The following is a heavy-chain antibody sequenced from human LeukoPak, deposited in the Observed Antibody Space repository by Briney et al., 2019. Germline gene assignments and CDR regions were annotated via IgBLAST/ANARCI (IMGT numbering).Heavy chain of an antibody. J-gene: IGHJ4*02. D-gene: IGHD2/OR15-2a*01. CDR3: VSGGCKVSCRSFFDY. CDR2: IIPIFGTT. Sequence: SVKVSCKASGGTFSSYAISWVRQAPGQGLEWMGGIIPIFGTTNYAQKFQDRVTITADESTSTAYMELSSLRSEDTAVYYCVSGGCKVSCRSFFDYWGQGTLVTVSS. CDR1: GGTFSSYA. V-gene: IGHV1-69*13.